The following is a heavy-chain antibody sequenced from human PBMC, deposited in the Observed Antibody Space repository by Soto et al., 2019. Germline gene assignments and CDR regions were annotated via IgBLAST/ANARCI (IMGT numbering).Heavy chain of an antibody. CDR3: AKHRRTAAEGYTLDY. CDR1: GDSINNYY. D-gene: IGHD2-15*01. V-gene: IGHV4-59*01. J-gene: IGHJ4*02. Sequence: PSETLSLTCAVSGDSINNYYWGWIRQPPGKRLEWIGNIFYTGTTTYNPSLESRVNMSVDTSKNQFSLKLKSVDAADTAVYYCAKHRRTAAEGYTLDYWGRGTLVTVSS. CDR2: IFYTGTT.